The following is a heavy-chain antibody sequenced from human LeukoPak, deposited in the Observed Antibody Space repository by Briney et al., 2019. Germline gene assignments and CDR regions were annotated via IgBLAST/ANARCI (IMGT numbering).Heavy chain of an antibody. D-gene: IGHD3-22*01. CDR2: INPSGGST. CDR1: GYTFTSYY. Sequence: ASVKVSCKASGYTFTSYYMHWVRQAPGQGLEWMGIINPSGGSTSYAQKFQGRVTMTRDTSISTAYMELSRLRSDDTAVYYCARDYYDSSGYYYGFDYWGQGTLVTVSS. CDR3: ARDYYDSSGYYYGFDY. V-gene: IGHV1-46*01. J-gene: IGHJ4*02.